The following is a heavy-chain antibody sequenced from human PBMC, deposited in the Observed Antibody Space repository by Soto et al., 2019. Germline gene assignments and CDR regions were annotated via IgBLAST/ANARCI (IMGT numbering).Heavy chain of an antibody. D-gene: IGHD1-26*01. CDR1: GYTFTVYY. Sequence: QVQLVQSGAEVKKPGASVNVSCKASGYTFTVYYMPWVRQAPGQGLEWMGWINPKSGGTMYPQKFKGRVTMTWDTSISTAYMALTRLRSDDRAVYYCARDLAKGGGSAGFDYWGQGTLVTVSS. CDR2: INPKSGGT. J-gene: IGHJ4*02. CDR3: ARDLAKGGGSAGFDY. V-gene: IGHV1-2*02.